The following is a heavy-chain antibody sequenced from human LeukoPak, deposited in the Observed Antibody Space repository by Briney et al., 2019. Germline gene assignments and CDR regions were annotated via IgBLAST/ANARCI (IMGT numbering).Heavy chain of an antibody. J-gene: IGHJ3*01. V-gene: IGHV6-1*01. CDR3: ARAPISSGAFDV. CDR2: TYHRSKWYN. D-gene: IGHD3-3*01. CDR1: GDSVSSNSAA. Sequence: SQTLSLTCAISGDSVSSNSAAWNWIRQSPSRGLEWLGRTYHRSKWYNDYAVSVKSRITINPDTSKNQFSLHLNSVTPEDTAVYYCARAPISSGAFDVWGQGTMVTVSS.